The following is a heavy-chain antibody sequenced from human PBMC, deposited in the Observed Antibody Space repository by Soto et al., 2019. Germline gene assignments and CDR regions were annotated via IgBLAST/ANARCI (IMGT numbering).Heavy chain of an antibody. CDR1: GGSFSGYY. V-gene: IGHV4-34*01. CDR2: INHSGST. Sequence: QVQLQQWGAGLLKPSETLSLTCAVYGGSFSGYYWSWIRQPPGKGLEWIGEINHSGSTNYNPSLKSRVTISVDTSKNQFSLKLSSVTAADTAVYYCARDKNARYYYYGMDVWGQGTTVIVSS. J-gene: IGHJ6*02. CDR3: ARDKNARYYYYGMDV.